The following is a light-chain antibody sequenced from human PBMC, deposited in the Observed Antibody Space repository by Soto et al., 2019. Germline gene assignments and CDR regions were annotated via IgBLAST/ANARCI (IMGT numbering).Light chain of an antibody. CDR2: VAS. CDR1: QSVSSNY. J-gene: IGKJ1*01. Sequence: EIVLTQSPGTLSLSPGERATLSCRASQSVSSNYLAWYQQKPGQAPRLLIYVASTRATGIPDRFSGSGSGTDFTLTISRLEPEDFALYYCQQYGSSPGTFGQGTKVDIK. CDR3: QQYGSSPGT. V-gene: IGKV3-20*01.